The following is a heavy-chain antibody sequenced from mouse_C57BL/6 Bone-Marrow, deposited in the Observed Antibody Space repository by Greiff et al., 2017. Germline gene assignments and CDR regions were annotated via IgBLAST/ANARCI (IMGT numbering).Heavy chain of an antibody. CDR1: GYTFTDYY. D-gene: IGHD3-2*01. CDR2: INPNNGGT. Sequence: VQLQQSGPELVKPGASVKISCKASGYTFTDYYMNWVKQSHGKSLEWIGDINPNNGGTSYNQKFKGKATLTVDKSSSTAYMELRSLTSEDSAVYYCARVRGSDREYYFDYWGQGTTLTVSS. CDR3: ARVRGSDREYYFDY. V-gene: IGHV1-26*01. J-gene: IGHJ2*01.